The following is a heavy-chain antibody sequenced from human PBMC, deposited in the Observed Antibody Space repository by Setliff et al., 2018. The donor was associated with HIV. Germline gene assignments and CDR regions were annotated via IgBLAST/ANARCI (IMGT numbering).Heavy chain of an antibody. Sequence: SETLSLTCAVSGGSISSSYWWSWVRQPPGEGLEWIGEIYRSGSTNYNPSLKSRLTISVGKSKNQFSLKLSSVTAADTAVYYCARVPYSSSWGTFDYWGQGTLVTVSS. V-gene: IGHV4-4*02. J-gene: IGHJ4*02. D-gene: IGHD6-6*01. CDR3: ARVPYSSSWGTFDY. CDR2: IYRSGST. CDR1: GGSISSSYW.